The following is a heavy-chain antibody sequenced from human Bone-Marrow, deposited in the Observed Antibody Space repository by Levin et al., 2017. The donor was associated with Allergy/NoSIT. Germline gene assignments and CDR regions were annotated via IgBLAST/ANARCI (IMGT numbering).Heavy chain of an antibody. CDR2: SRNKVNGYTT. V-gene: IGHV3-72*01. J-gene: IGHJ6*02. D-gene: IGHD4/OR15-4a*01. CDR3: SRGPSGTVVSGSPTYYYPMDV. CDR1: GFIFSDHY. Sequence: GESLKISCAAFGFIFSDHYMEWVRQAPGRGLEWVGRSRNKVNGYTTKYAASVEGRFTISRDESKNSMYLQMNILTTEDTAVYYCSRGPSGTVVSGSPTYYYPMDVWGQGTTVTVSS.